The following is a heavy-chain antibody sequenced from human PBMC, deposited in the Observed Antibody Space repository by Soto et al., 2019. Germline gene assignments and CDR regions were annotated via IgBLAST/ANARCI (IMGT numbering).Heavy chain of an antibody. J-gene: IGHJ4*02. V-gene: IGHV5-10-1*01. D-gene: IGHD3-3*01. CDR3: ARRVFAEDYQDDY. CDR1: GYSFTSYL. CDR2: IDPSDSYT. Sequence: EVQLVQSGAEVQKPGESLRISCKGSGYSFTSYLISWGRQMPGKGLEWMGRIDPSDSYTNYSPSFQGHVTISADKSISTAYLQWSSLKASDTAMYYCARRVFAEDYQDDYWGQGTLVTVSS.